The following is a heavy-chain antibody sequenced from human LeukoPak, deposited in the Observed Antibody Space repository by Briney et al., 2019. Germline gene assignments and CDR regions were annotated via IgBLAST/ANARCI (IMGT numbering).Heavy chain of an antibody. V-gene: IGHV4-59*01. CDR3: ARGYDYSSGCSNYYYYYMDV. D-gene: IGHD3-22*01. J-gene: IGHJ6*03. CDR1: GGSISSYY. CDR2: IYYSGGT. Sequence: PSETLSLTCTVSGGSISSYYWSWIRQPPGKGLEWVGYIYYSGGTNYNPPIKSRVTISVDTSKNQFSLKLSSVIAADTAVYYGARGYDYSSGCSNYYYYYMDVWGRGKTVTVS.